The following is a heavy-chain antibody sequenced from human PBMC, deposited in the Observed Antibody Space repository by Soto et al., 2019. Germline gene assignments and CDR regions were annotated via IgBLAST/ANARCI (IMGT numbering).Heavy chain of an antibody. CDR1: GFTFSSYG. J-gene: IGHJ4*02. Sequence: PGGSLRLSCAASGFTFSSYGMHWVRQAPGKGLEWVAVISYDGSNKYYADSVKGRFTISRDNSKNTLYLQMNSLRAEDTAVYYCAKAPLDYDILTNFDYWGQGTLVTVSS. CDR3: AKAPLDYDILTNFDY. D-gene: IGHD3-9*01. V-gene: IGHV3-30*18. CDR2: ISYDGSNK.